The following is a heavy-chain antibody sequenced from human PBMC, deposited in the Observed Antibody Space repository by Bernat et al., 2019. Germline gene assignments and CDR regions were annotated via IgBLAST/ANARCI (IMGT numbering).Heavy chain of an antibody. CDR1: GFTFSSYG. Sequence: QVQLVESGGGVVQPGRSLRLSCAASGFTFSSYGMHWVRQAPGKGLEWVAVIWYDGSNKYYADSVKGRFTISRDNSKNTLYLQMNSLRAEDTAVYYCAGGLDYDSSHTAFWGQGTLVTVSS. CDR2: IWYDGSNK. CDR3: AGGLDYDSSHTAF. J-gene: IGHJ4*02. V-gene: IGHV3-33*01. D-gene: IGHD3-22*01.